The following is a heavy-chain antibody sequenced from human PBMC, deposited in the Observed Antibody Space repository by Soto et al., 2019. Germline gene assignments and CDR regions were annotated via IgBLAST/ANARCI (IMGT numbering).Heavy chain of an antibody. Sequence: ASVKVSCKVSGYTLTELSMHWVRQAPGKGLEWMVGFDPEEGETIYAQKFQGRVTMTEDTSTDTAYMELSSLRSEDTAVYFCATNQGSSLFYWGQGTLVTVSS. V-gene: IGHV1-24*01. J-gene: IGHJ4*02. CDR3: ATNQGSSLFY. CDR1: GYTLTELS. D-gene: IGHD1-26*01. CDR2: FDPEEGET.